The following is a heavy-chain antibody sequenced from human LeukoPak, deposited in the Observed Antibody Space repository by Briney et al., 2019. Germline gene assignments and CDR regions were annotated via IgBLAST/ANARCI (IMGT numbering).Heavy chain of an antibody. D-gene: IGHD2-2*01. Sequence: SETLSLTCTVSGGSLSTYYWSWLRRPPGKGLEWVGYVYFTGSPKYNPSLKTRVTISQDTSKNQFSLNLRSVTATDTAVYYCHFKYCSSSTCFYYFDYWGQGTLVTVSS. CDR3: HFKYCSSSTCFYYFDY. CDR1: GGSLSTYY. CDR2: VYFTGSP. J-gene: IGHJ4*02. V-gene: IGHV4-59*08.